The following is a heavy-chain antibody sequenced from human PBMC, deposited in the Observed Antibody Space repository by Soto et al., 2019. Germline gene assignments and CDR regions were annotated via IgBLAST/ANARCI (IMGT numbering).Heavy chain of an antibody. CDR2: INHSGST. CDR1: GGSFSGYY. V-gene: IGHV4-34*01. CDR3: ATSGAPGLDY. D-gene: IGHD1-26*01. Sequence: QVQLQQWGAGLLKPSETLSLTCAVYGGSFSGYYWSWIRQPPGKGLEWIGEINHSGSTNYNPSLKSRVTISVDTSKNQFSLKLSSVTAADTAVYYCATSGAPGLDYWGQGTLVTVSS. J-gene: IGHJ4*02.